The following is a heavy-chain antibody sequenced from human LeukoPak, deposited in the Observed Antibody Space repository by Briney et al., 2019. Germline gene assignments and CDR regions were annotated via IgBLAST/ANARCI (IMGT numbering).Heavy chain of an antibody. J-gene: IGHJ4*02. CDR3: ASRLLWFGDYFDY. CDR2: IYHSGST. Sequence: SGTLSLTCAVSGGSISSSNWWSWVRQPPGKGLEWIGGIYHSGSTNYNPSLKSRVTISVDKSKNQFSLKLSSVTAADTAVYYCASRLLWFGDYFDYWGQGTLVTVSS. D-gene: IGHD3-10*01. V-gene: IGHV4-4*02. CDR1: GGSISSSNW.